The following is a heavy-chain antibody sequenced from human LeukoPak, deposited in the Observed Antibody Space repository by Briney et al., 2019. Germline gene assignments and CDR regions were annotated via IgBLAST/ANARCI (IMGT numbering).Heavy chain of an antibody. CDR3: ATPRGARPPSLDY. J-gene: IGHJ4*02. CDR2: VDPEDGET. D-gene: IGHD6-6*01. CDR1: EYTFTDYY. Sequence: GASVKVSCKASEYTFTDYYMHWVQQAPGKGLEWMGRVDPEDGETIYAEKFQGRVTITADTSTDTAYMELSSLRSEDTAVYYCATPRGARPPSLDYWGQGTLVTVSS. V-gene: IGHV1-69-2*01.